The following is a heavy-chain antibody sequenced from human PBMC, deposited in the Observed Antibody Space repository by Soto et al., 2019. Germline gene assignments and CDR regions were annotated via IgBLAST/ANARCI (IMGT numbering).Heavy chain of an antibody. J-gene: IGHJ4*02. CDR2: IIPMFGTA. D-gene: IGHD5-18*01. V-gene: IGHV1-69*12. CDR1: GGTFSTYP. Sequence: QVQLVQSGAEVKKPESSVKVSCKAPGGTFSTYPISWVRQAPGQGLEWMGGIIPMFGTANYAQRFQDRVTITADESTNTVYMELSSLRSEDTAVCFCASGIQLWLRRINNGYSGWGQGTLVTVSS. CDR3: ASGIQLWLRRINNGYSG.